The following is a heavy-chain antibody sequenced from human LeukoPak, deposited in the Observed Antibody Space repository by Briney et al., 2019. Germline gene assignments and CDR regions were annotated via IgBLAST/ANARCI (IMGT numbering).Heavy chain of an antibody. D-gene: IGHD3-3*01. V-gene: IGHV3-74*01. Sequence: GGSLRLSCSASGFTYSAYWMHWVRQAPGKGLVWVSYVDNDGRGTAYVDCVKGRFTISRDNAKNTVYLQMNSLRVDDTAVYYCARDGSGSIDLDHWGQGTLVTVSS. J-gene: IGHJ4*02. CDR2: VDNDGRGT. CDR3: ARDGSGSIDLDH. CDR1: GFTYSAYW.